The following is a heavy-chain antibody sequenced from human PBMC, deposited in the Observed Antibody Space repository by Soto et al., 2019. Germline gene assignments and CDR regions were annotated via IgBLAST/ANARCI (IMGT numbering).Heavy chain of an antibody. CDR2: IIPIFGTA. V-gene: IGHV1-69*13. CDR1: GGTFSSYA. J-gene: IGHJ1*01. CDR3: ARLGYCSSTSCYKPPPTDDEYFQH. Sequence: ASVKVSCKASGGTFSSYAISWVRQAPGQGLEWMGGIIPIFGTANYAQKFQGRVTITADESTSTAYMELSSLRSEDTAVYYCARLGYCSSTSCYKPPPTDDEYFQHWGQGTQVTVSS. D-gene: IGHD2-2*02.